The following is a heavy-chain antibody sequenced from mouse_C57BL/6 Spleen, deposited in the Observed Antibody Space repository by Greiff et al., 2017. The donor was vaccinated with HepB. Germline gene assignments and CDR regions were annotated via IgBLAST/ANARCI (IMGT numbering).Heavy chain of an antibody. J-gene: IGHJ3*01. CDR2: ISSGSSTI. V-gene: IGHV5-17*01. Sequence: EVKLMESGGGLVKPGGSLKISCAASGFTFSDYGMHWVRQAPEKGLEWVAYISSGSSTIYYADTVKGRFTISRDNAKNTLFLQMTSLRSEDTAMYYCARWSFAYWGQGTLVTVSA. CDR3: ARWSFAY. CDR1: GFTFSDYG. D-gene: IGHD2-3*01.